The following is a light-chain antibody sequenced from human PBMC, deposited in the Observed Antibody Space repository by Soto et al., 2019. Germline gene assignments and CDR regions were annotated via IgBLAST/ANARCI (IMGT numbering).Light chain of an antibody. CDR3: QQYDDWLRLT. CDR1: QSVNIY. CDR2: GAS. Sequence: EIVITQSPATLSVSPGERATLSCRASQSVNIYLAWYQQKPVQAPRLLIFGASSRATGIPARFSGSGSGTEFNLTISSLQSEDFAVYFCQQYDDWLRLTFGGGTEVEIK. V-gene: IGKV3D-15*01. J-gene: IGKJ4*01.